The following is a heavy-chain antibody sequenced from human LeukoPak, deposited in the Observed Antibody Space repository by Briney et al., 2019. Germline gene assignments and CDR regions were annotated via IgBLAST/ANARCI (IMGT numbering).Heavy chain of an antibody. V-gene: IGHV3-30*02. CDR2: IRYDGSNK. CDR1: GFTFSSYG. Sequence: GGSLRLSCAASGFTFSSYGMRWVRQAPGKGLEWVAFIRYDGSNKYYADSVKGRFTISRDNSKNTLYLQMNSLRAEDTAVYYCAKDPNLRYFDWLDYWGQGTLVTVSS. D-gene: IGHD3-9*01. J-gene: IGHJ4*02. CDR3: AKDPNLRYFDWLDY.